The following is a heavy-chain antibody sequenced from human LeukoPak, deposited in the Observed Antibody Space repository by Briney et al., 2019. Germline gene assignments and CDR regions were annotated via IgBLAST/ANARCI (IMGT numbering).Heavy chain of an antibody. Sequence: ASVKVSCKASGYTFTGYYMHWVRQAPGQGLEWMGWINPNSGGTNYAQKFQGRVTMTRDTSISTAYMELSRLRSDDTAVYYCARDRSSGGDAFDIWGQGTMVTVS. V-gene: IGHV1-2*02. CDR1: GYTFTGYY. CDR3: ARDRSSGGDAFDI. CDR2: INPNSGGT. D-gene: IGHD6-19*01. J-gene: IGHJ3*02.